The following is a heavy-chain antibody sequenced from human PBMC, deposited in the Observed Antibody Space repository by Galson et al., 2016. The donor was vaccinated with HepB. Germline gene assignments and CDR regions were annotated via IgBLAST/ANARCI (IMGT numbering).Heavy chain of an antibody. CDR1: GFTFSTSA. D-gene: IGHD5-18*01. J-gene: IGHJ4*02. Sequence: SLRLSCAASGFTFSTSAVHWVRQAPGKGLEWVAVISSDGSNQFYADSVTGWFTISRDNSKDTLYLQMNSLRAEDTAVYYCAKDGGYTYALGYWGRGTLVTVSS. CDR2: ISSDGSNQ. V-gene: IGHV3-30-3*01. CDR3: AKDGGYTYALGY.